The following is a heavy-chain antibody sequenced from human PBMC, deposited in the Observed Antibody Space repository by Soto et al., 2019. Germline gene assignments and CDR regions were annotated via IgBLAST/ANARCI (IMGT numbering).Heavy chain of an antibody. J-gene: IGHJ4*02. V-gene: IGHV3-23*01. CDR3: ARRSSGWYFDY. Sequence: EVQLLESGGGLVQPGGSLRLSFEASGFTFSSYAMSWVRQAPGKGLGWVSAISGSGGSTYYADSVKGRFTISRDNSKNTLYLQMNSLRAEDTAVYYCARRSSGWYFDYWGQGTLVTVSS. CDR1: GFTFSSYA. CDR2: ISGSGGST. D-gene: IGHD6-19*01.